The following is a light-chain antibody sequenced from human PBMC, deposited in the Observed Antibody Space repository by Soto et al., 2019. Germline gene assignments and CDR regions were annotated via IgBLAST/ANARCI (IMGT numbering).Light chain of an antibody. V-gene: IGKV1-9*01. Sequence: IQLTQSPSSLSASVGDRVTVTCRTSQDISNYLAWYQQSPGRAPKLLIYLASTLESGVPSRFSGSGSGTDFTLAISSLQPEDFATYYCQQLESDPPWTFGQGTRVEIK. J-gene: IGKJ1*01. CDR2: LAS. CDR1: QDISNY. CDR3: QQLESDPPWT.